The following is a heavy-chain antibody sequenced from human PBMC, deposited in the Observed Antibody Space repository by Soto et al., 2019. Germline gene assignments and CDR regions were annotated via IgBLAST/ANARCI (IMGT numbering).Heavy chain of an antibody. D-gene: IGHD6-19*01. CDR1: GGSFSGYY. CDR2: INHSGST. Sequence: SETLSLTCAVYGGSFSGYYWSWIRQPPGKGLEWIGEINHSGSTNYNPSLKSRVTISVDTSKNQFSLKLSSVTAADTAVYYCARGRQWLAYYYYGMDVWGQGTTVTAP. V-gene: IGHV4-34*01. J-gene: IGHJ6*02. CDR3: ARGRQWLAYYYYGMDV.